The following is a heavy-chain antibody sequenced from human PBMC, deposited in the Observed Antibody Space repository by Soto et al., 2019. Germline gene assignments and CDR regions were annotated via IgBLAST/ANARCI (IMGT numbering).Heavy chain of an antibody. CDR3: ARDSKNYDILTGYPPLFDY. Sequence: QVQLVESGGGVVQPGRSLRLSCAASGFTFSSYAMHWVRQAPGKGLEWVAVISYDGSNKYYADSVKGRFTISRDNSKNTLYLQMNSLRAEDTAVYYCARDSKNYDILTGYPPLFDYWGQGTLVTVSS. CDR1: GFTFSSYA. CDR2: ISYDGSNK. J-gene: IGHJ4*02. V-gene: IGHV3-30-3*01. D-gene: IGHD3-9*01.